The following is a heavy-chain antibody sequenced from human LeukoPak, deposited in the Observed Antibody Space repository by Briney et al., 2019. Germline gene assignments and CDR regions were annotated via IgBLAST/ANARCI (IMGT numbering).Heavy chain of an antibody. CDR3: ARGPYGSGSYNYYYYMDV. CDR1: GYTFTGYY. J-gene: IGHJ6*03. V-gene: IGHV1-2*02. D-gene: IGHD3-10*01. CDR2: INPNSGGT. Sequence: ASVKVSCKASGYTFTGYYMQWVRQAPGQGLEWMGWINPNSGGTNYAQKFQGRVTMTRDTSISTAYMELSRLRSDDTAVYYCARGPYGSGSYNYYYYMDVWGKGTTVTISS.